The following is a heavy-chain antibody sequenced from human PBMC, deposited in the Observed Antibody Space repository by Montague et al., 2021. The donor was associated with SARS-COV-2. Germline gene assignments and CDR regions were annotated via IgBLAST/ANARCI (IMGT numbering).Heavy chain of an antibody. Sequence: QSGAEVKKPGESLKISCEGSGYSFTNYWIGWVRQMPGKGLEWMGIIYPGDSDTRYSPSFQGQVTISADKSISTAYLQWSSLKASDTAMYYCARSSNYDYVWGSYLIWGQGTTVTVSS. D-gene: IGHD3-16*01. V-gene: IGHV5-51*03. J-gene: IGHJ6*02. CDR1: GYSFTNYW. CDR3: ARSSNYDYVWGSYLI. CDR2: IYPGDSDT.